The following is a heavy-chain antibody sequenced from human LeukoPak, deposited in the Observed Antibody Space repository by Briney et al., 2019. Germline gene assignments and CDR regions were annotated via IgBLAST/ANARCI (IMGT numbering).Heavy chain of an antibody. CDR3: ARSPWGQYNWFDP. D-gene: IGHD3-16*01. J-gene: IGHJ5*02. CDR2: ISSDGSTI. Sequence: GGSLRLSCAASGFTFSSYWMHWVRQAPGKGLVWVSRISSDGSTITYADFVKGRFTISRDNAKNTLYLQMNGLRAEDTAVYYCARSPWGQYNWFDPWGQGTLVTVSS. CDR1: GFTFSSYW. V-gene: IGHV3-74*01.